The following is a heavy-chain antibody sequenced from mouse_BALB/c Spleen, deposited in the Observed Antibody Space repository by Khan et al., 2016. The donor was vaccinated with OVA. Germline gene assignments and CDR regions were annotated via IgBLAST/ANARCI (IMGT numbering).Heavy chain of an antibody. CDR3: AREGNHYRYDGWYFDV. Sequence: VQLKESGPDLVKTSQSLSLTCTVTGYSITSGYSWHWIRQFPGNKLGWMGYIDYSGNANYNPSLKSRISISRDTSKNQFFLQLNSVTTEDTAKYYCAREGNHYRYDGWYFDVWGAGTTVTVSS. CDR2: IDYSGNA. D-gene: IGHD2-14*01. V-gene: IGHV3-1*02. CDR1: GYSITSGYS. J-gene: IGHJ1*01.